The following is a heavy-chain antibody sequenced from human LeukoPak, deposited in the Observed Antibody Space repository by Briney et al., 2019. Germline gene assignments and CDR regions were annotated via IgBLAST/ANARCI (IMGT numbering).Heavy chain of an antibody. CDR1: GFTFSNYA. CDR2: FSGSTGST. J-gene: IGHJ4*02. V-gene: IGHV3-23*01. CDR3: AKDRRLAAFDY. D-gene: IGHD6-25*01. Sequence: GGSLRLSCAASGFTFSNYAMSWVRQTPGKGLEWVSSFSGSTGSTYYTDSVKGRFTISRDNSKNTLHLQMNSLRAEDTAVYYCAKDRRLAAFDYGGQGTLVTVSS.